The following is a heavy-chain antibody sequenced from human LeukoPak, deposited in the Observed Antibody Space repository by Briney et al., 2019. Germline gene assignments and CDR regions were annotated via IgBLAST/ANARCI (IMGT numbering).Heavy chain of an antibody. CDR2: IIPIFGTA. CDR3: ARDLGSRGVFDY. V-gene: IGHV1-69*05. D-gene: IGHD2-15*01. J-gene: IGHJ4*02. Sequence: GASVKVSCKASGGTFSSCAISWVRQAPGQGLEWMGGIIPIFGTANYAQKFQGRVTITTDESTSTAYMELSSLRSEDTAVYYCARDLGSRGVFDYWGQGTLVTVSS. CDR1: GGTFSSCA.